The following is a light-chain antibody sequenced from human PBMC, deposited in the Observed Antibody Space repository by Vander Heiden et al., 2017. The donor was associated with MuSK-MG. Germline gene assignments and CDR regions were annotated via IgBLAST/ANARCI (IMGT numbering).Light chain of an antibody. CDR3: QQSDGSPRRA. CDR2: AAS. J-gene: IGKJ1*01. CDR1: QSIRSY. V-gene: IGKV1-39*01. Sequence: DIQMTQSPSSLSASVGDRVTITCRASQSIRSYLNWFQQKPGKAPKLLIHAASTLQSGVPSRFSGSGYGTDFTLTISSRQPEDFALYYCQQSDGSPRRAFGQGTKVEIK.